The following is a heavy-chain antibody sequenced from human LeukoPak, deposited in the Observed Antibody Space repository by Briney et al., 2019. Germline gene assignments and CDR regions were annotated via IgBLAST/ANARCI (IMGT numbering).Heavy chain of an antibody. D-gene: IGHD4-23*01. J-gene: IGHJ4*02. Sequence: ASVKVSCKASGYTFTSYGISRVRQAPGQGLEWMGWISAYNGNTNYAQILQGRLTMTTDTSTSTAYMELRSLRSDDTAVYYCARQGYGGNSQGAADYWGQGTLVTVSS. CDR1: GYTFTSYG. CDR2: ISAYNGNT. CDR3: ARQGYGGNSQGAADY. V-gene: IGHV1-18*01.